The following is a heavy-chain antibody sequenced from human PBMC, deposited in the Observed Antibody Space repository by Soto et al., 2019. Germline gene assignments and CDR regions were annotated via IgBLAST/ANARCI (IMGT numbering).Heavy chain of an antibody. Sequence: QLRLQESGPGLVRPSGTLSLTCTVSGGSITNHFCSWIRQPAGKGLEWVGRIYSSGSTKYNPSLKSRVTMSVDTSKNQFSLNLTSVTAADTAVYYCATSTNSLFDYWGQGSLVTVSS. CDR1: GGSITNHF. D-gene: IGHD1-26*01. V-gene: IGHV4-4*07. CDR3: ATSTNSLFDY. J-gene: IGHJ4*02. CDR2: IYSSGST.